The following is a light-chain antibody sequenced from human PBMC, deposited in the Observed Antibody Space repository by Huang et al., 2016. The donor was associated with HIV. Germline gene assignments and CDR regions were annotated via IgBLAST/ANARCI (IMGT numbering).Light chain of an antibody. Sequence: DVVMTQSPLSLPVTLGQPASISCRSSQSLVHNDGDTYLNWFHQRPGQSPRRLIYKVSKRDSGVQDGFSGSGSGTDFTMKISRVEAEDVGTYYCMQGSHWPPTFGQGTRVEIK. V-gene: IGKV2-30*02. J-gene: IGKJ1*01. CDR2: KVS. CDR3: MQGSHWPPT. CDR1: QSLVHNDGDTY.